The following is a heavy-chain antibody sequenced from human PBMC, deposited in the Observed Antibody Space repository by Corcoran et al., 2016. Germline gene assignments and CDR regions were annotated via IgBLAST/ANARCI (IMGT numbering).Heavy chain of an antibody. J-gene: IGHJ6*02. Sequence: EVQLVESGGGLVKPGGSLRLYCAASGFPFSSYSMNWVRQAPGKGLEWVSSISSSSSYIYYADSVKGRFTIYRDNAKNSLYLQMNSLRAEDTAVYYCACWKGSGSYYNPLTYYYYGMYVWGQGTTVTVSS. D-gene: IGHD3-10*01. CDR1: GFPFSSYS. CDR3: ACWKGSGSYYNPLTYYYYGMYV. CDR2: ISSSSSYI. V-gene: IGHV3-21*01.